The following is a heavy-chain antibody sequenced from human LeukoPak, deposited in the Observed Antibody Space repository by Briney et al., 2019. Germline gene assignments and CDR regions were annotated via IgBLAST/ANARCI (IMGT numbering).Heavy chain of an antibody. CDR1: GFTFSSYS. V-gene: IGHV3-21*01. Sequence: GGSLRLSCAASGFTFSSYSMHWVRQAPGKGLEWVSSISSSSSYIYYADSVKGRFTISRDNAKNSLYLQMNSLRAEDTAVYYCATMGVAKPAALWGNDYWGQGTLVTVSS. D-gene: IGHD2-2*01. J-gene: IGHJ4*02. CDR3: ATMGVAKPAALWGNDY. CDR2: ISSSSSYI.